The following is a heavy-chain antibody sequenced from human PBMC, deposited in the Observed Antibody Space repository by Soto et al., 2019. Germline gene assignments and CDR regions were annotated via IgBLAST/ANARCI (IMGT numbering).Heavy chain of an antibody. V-gene: IGHV3-23*01. CDR1: GFTFTNYA. J-gene: IGHJ5*02. Sequence: EVQLLESGGGLVQPGGSLRLSCAASGFTFTNYAMTWVRQAPGKGLEWVSAISAGGSSTYYSDSVKGRFTISRDDSKNTVYLQMNSLRDEDTAVYYCATDSVIIPIGWFDPWGQGTLVTVSS. CDR2: ISAGGSST. D-gene: IGHD3-16*01. CDR3: ATDSVIIPIGWFDP.